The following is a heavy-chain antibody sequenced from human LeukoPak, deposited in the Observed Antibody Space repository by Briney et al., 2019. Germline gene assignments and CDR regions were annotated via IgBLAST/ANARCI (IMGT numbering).Heavy chain of an antibody. Sequence: PGVSLRLSCAASGFIFDNYWMTWVRQTPGKGLEFVANIKEDGSEIFYLDSVKGRFTISRDNAKNSLYLQMNSLRVEDTAVYYCGRSPDGVDNWGQGTLVTVSS. CDR2: IKEDGSEI. CDR3: GRSPDGVDN. D-gene: IGHD3-10*01. CDR1: GFIFDNYW. J-gene: IGHJ4*02. V-gene: IGHV3-7*01.